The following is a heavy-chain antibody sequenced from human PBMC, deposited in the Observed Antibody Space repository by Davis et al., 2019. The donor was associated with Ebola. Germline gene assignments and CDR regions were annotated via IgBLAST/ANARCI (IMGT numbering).Heavy chain of an antibody. J-gene: IGHJ5*02. Sequence: MPSETLSLTCAVYGGSFSGYYWSWIRQPPGKGLEWIGEINHSGSTNYNPSLKSRVTISLDTSKNQFSLKLSSVTAADTAVYYCARRAPYSYGYRWFDPWGQGTLVTVSS. V-gene: IGHV4-34*01. D-gene: IGHD5-18*01. CDR1: GGSFSGYY. CDR2: INHSGST. CDR3: ARRAPYSYGYRWFDP.